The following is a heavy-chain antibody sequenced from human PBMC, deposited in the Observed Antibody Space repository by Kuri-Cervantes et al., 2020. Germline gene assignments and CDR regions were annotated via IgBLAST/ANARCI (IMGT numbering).Heavy chain of an antibody. V-gene: IGHV1-69*05. CDR3: ARGEFRWTTVLGHYYYMDV. D-gene: IGHD4-17*01. J-gene: IGHJ6*03. CDR2: IIPVFGTA. Sequence: SVKISCKTSAGTSSSYAINWVRQAPGQGLDWMGEIIPVFGTANYAQKFQGRVTITTDESTSTAYMELSSLRSEDTAVYYCARGEFRWTTVLGHYYYMDVWGKGTTVTVSS. CDR1: AGTSSSYA.